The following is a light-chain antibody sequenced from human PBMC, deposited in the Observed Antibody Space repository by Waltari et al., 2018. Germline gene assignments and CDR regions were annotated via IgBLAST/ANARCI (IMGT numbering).Light chain of an antibody. CDR3: MQGKQWPFT. CDR2: SVS. Sequence: DVVMTQSPLSLPVTLGQPASISCRSSQSLVNSAGNTYLNWFQQRPGQSPRRLIYSVSNRDSGVPDRFSGSGSGTDFTLKISRVEAEDVWVYYCMQGKQWPFTFGPGTKVEIK. V-gene: IGKV2-30*01. CDR1: QSLVNSAGNTY. J-gene: IGKJ3*01.